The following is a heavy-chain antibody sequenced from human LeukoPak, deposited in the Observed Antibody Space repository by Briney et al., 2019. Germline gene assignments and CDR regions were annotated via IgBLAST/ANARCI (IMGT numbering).Heavy chain of an antibody. Sequence: GGTLRLSCAASGFTFSSYGMSWVRQALGKGLEWVSAISGSGGSTYYADSVKGRFTISRDNSKNTLYLQMNSLRAEDTAVYYCAKDPYYDFWSGFILDYWGQGTLVTVSS. J-gene: IGHJ4*02. V-gene: IGHV3-23*01. CDR1: GFTFSSYG. CDR2: ISGSGGST. D-gene: IGHD3-3*01. CDR3: AKDPYYDFWSGFILDY.